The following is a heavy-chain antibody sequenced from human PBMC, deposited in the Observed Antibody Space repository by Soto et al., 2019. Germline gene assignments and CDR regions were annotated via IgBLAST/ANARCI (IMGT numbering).Heavy chain of an antibody. D-gene: IGHD5-18*01. J-gene: IGHJ4*02. Sequence: SETLSLTCTVSGGSISSYYWSWIRQPPGKGLEWIGYIYYSGSTNYNPSLKSRLTISVDTSKNQFSLKLSSVTAADTAVYYCARDNGYSYGYTLDHWGQGTLVT. CDR1: GGSISSYY. CDR3: ARDNGYSYGYTLDH. V-gene: IGHV4-59*01. CDR2: IYYSGST.